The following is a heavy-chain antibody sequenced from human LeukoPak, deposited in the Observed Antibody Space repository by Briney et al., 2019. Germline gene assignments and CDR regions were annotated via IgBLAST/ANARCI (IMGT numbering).Heavy chain of an antibody. Sequence: PGRSLRLSCAASGFTFSSYAMHWVRQAPGKGLEWVAVISYDGSNKYYADSVKGRFTISRDNSKNTLYLQMNSLRAEDTAVYYCVNRGIGPWGQGTLVTVSS. CDR1: GFTFSSYA. CDR3: VNRGIGP. J-gene: IGHJ5*02. V-gene: IGHV3-30-3*01. CDR2: ISYDGSNK.